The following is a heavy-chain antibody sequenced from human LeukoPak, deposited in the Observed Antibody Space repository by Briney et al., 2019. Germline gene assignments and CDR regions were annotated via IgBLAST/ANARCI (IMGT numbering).Heavy chain of an antibody. CDR3: ARDPQVYYDSSGYYYYYYMDV. V-gene: IGHV1-69*05. CDR1: GGTFCSYA. J-gene: IGHJ6*03. Sequence: KIPCKASGGTFCSYAIRWVRQAPGQGLEWMGRIISIFGTANYAQKFQGRVTITTDESTSTAYMELSSLRSEDTAVYYCARDPQVYYDSSGYYYYYYMDVWGKGTTVTVSS. D-gene: IGHD3-22*01. CDR2: IISIFGTA.